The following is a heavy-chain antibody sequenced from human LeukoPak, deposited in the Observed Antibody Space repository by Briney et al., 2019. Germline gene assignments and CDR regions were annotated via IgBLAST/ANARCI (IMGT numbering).Heavy chain of an antibody. CDR3: ARSARHCNNGVCFTDYYIDL. J-gene: IGHJ6*03. CDR1: GYTFTSYY. V-gene: IGHV1-46*01. CDR2: INPSGGST. D-gene: IGHD2-8*01. Sequence: GASVKVSCKASGYTFTSYYMHWVRQAPGQGLEWMGIINPSGGSTSYAQKFQGRVTMTRDTSISTAYMEMSSLTSDDTAVYYCARSARHCNNGVCFTDYYIDLWGKGTTVIVSS.